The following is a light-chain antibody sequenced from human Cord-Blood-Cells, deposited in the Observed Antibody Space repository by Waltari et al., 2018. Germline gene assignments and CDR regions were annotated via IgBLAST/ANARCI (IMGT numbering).Light chain of an antibody. Sequence: QSPLTQPASVSGSPGQSITIPCTGTRSDVGTHNLVSWYQQHPGKAPKLMIYEGSKRPSGVSNRFSGSKSGNTASLTISGLQAEDEADYYCCSYAGSSTWVFGGGTKLTVL. J-gene: IGLJ3*02. V-gene: IGLV2-23*01. CDR2: EGS. CDR1: RSDVGTHNL. CDR3: CSYAGSSTWV.